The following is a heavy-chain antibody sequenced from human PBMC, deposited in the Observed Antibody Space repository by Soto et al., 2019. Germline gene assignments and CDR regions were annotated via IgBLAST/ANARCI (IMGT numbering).Heavy chain of an antibody. J-gene: IGHJ4*02. V-gene: IGHV2-5*02. Sequence: QITLKESGPTLVKPTQTLTLTCTFSGFSLSTSGVGVGWIRQPPGKALEWLALIYWDDDKRYSPSLKSRLTITKDTSKNQVVLTMTNMDPVDTATYYCAQRDGDYDYFDYWGQGTLVTVSS. D-gene: IGHD4-17*01. CDR3: AQRDGDYDYFDY. CDR2: IYWDDDK. CDR1: GFSLSTSGVG.